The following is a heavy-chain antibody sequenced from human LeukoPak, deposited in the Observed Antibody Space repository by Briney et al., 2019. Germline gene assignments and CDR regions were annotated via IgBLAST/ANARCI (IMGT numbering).Heavy chain of an antibody. Sequence: GGSLRLSCGASEFSISSYKISWVRQAPGKGLEWVSYISSSGSTIYYADSVKGRFTISRDNAKNSLYLQMNSLRAEDTAVYYCARATCGGDCYWKYNWFDPWGQGTLVTVSS. V-gene: IGHV3-11*01. CDR1: EFSISSYK. J-gene: IGHJ5*02. CDR3: ARATCGGDCYWKYNWFDP. CDR2: ISSSGSTI. D-gene: IGHD2-21*02.